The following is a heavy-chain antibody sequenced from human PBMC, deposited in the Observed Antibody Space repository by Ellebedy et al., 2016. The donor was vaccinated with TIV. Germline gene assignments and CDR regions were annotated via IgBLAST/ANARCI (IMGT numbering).Heavy chain of an antibody. Sequence: SETLSLXCAVYGGSFSGYYWSWIRQPPGKGLEWIGEVNHSGSTNYSPSLMSRVTISVDTSKNQFSLKLNSVTAADTAVYYCARVGTSGWIKFFDYWGQGTLVTVSS. CDR1: GGSFSGYY. CDR2: VNHSGST. V-gene: IGHV4-34*01. D-gene: IGHD6-19*01. J-gene: IGHJ4*02. CDR3: ARVGTSGWIKFFDY.